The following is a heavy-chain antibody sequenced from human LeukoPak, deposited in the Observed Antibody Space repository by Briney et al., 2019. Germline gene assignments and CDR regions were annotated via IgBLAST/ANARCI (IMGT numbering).Heavy chain of an antibody. D-gene: IGHD5-12*01. V-gene: IGHV3-30-3*01. Sequence: PGGSLRLSCAASGFRFSRHAMHWVRQAPGKGLEWVAVLSYDESNNYSADSVRGRVTISRDNSRNTRYLQMNRLKLEDTAMYYFARDQQVSGYEPSFDYWGEGTLVTVSS. CDR1: GFRFSRHA. CDR3: ARDQQVSGYEPSFDY. J-gene: IGHJ4*02. CDR2: LSYDESNN.